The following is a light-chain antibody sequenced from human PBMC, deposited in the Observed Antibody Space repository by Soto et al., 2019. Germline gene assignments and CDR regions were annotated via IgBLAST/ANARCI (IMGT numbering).Light chain of an antibody. V-gene: IGKV4-1*01. CDR1: QSVLYSSNNKNY. J-gene: IGKJ1*01. Sequence: DIVMTQSPDSLAFSLGERATINCKSSQSVLYSSNNKNYLAWYQQKPGQPPKLLIYWASTRESGVPDRFSGSGSGTDFTLTISSLQTEDVAVYYCQQYSSPPRTFGQGTKVDIK. CDR2: WAS. CDR3: QQYSSPPRT.